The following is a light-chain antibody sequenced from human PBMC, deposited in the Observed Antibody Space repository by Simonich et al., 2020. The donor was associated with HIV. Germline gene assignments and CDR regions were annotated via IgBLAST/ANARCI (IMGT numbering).Light chain of an antibody. J-gene: IGLJ3*02. CDR2: DVR. CDR1: SSDVGGYNY. CDR3: CSYARSTTWL. Sequence: QSALTQRASVSGSPGQSITISCTGTSSDVGGYNYVSWYQQHPGKAPKLMIYDVRNRPSGVSNRFSGSKSGNTASLTISGLQAEDEADYYCCSYARSTTWLFGGGTKLTVL. V-gene: IGLV2-14*03.